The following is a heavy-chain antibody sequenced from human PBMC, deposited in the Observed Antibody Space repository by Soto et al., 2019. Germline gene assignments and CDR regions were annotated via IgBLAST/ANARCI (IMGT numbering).Heavy chain of an antibody. CDR1: GYSFTSYW. J-gene: IGHJ6*02. CDR3: ARQYVWRSYRHYGMDV. V-gene: IGHV5-51*01. CDR2: IYPGDSDT. D-gene: IGHD3-16*02. Sequence: GESLKISCKGSGYSFTSYWIGWVRQMPGKGLEWMGIIYPGDSDTRYSPSFQGQVTISADKSISTAYLQWSSLKASDTAMYYCARQYVWRSYRHYGMDVWGQGTTVTVS.